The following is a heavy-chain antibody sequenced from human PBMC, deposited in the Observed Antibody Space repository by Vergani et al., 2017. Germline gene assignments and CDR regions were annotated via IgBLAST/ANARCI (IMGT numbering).Heavy chain of an antibody. CDR3: AKDREGKIMAADFDY. CDR1: GFTFSSYA. D-gene: IGHD6-13*01. V-gene: IGHV3-23*04. CDR2: ISGSGAIT. Sequence: EVQLVESGGGLVQPGGSLRLSCAASGFTFSSYAMSWVRQAPGKGLEWVSAISGSGAITYYADSVKGRFTISRDNSKNTLYLQMHSLRAEDTAVYYCAKDREGKIMAADFDYWGQGTLVTVSS. J-gene: IGHJ4*02.